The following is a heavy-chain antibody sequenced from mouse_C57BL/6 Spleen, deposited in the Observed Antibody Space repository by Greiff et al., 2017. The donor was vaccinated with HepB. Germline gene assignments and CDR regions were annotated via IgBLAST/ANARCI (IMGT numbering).Heavy chain of an antibody. J-gene: IGHJ1*03. D-gene: IGHD2-3*01. CDR1: GYTFTSYW. CDR3: ARGGIYDGYYEGLFDV. V-gene: IGHV1-53*01. CDR2: INPSNGGT. Sequence: QVQLQQSGTELVKPGASVKLSCKASGYTFTSYWMHWVKQRPGQGLEWIGNINPSNGGTNYNEKFKSKATLTVDKSSSTAYMQLSSLTSEDSAVYYCARGGIYDGYYEGLFDVWGTGTTVTVSS.